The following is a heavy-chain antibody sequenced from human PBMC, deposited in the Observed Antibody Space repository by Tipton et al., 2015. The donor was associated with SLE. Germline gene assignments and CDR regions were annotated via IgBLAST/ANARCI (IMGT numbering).Heavy chain of an antibody. Sequence: QLVQSGAEVRKPGESLKISCEGPAYNFTNYWIGWVRQMPGKGLEWMGIIYPGDTDVKYSPSFQGQVTISADKSTNIAYLQWSSLKASDTAMYYCATTPVYFEITHFYDWRFDYWGQRTLVTVSS. CDR1: AYNFTNYW. CDR2: IYPGDTDV. D-gene: IGHD3-3*01. CDR3: ATTPVYFEITHFYDWRFDY. V-gene: IGHV5-51*01. J-gene: IGHJ4*02.